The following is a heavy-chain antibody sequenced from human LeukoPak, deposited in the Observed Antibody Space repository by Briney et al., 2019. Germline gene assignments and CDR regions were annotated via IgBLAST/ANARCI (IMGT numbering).Heavy chain of an antibody. J-gene: IGHJ3*02. CDR3: ARHGRANGLDI. D-gene: IGHD2-8*01. CDR1: GGSISSYY. V-gene: IGHV4-59*08. CDR2: IYYSGST. Sequence: SETLSLTYTVSGGSISSYYWSWIRQPPGKGLEWIGYIYYSGSTNYNPSLNRRVTISVDTSKNQFSLKLNSMTAADTAVYYCARHGRANGLDIWGQGTMVTVSS.